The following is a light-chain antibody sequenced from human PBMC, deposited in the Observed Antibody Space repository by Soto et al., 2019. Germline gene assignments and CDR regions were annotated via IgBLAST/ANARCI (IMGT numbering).Light chain of an antibody. J-gene: IGKJ1*01. CDR1: QSVGSN. CDR3: QQYKDWPPWT. V-gene: IGKV3-15*01. CDR2: GAS. Sequence: ETVLTQSPATLSVSPGERATLSCRTSQSVGSNLAWYQQRPGQAPRLLISGASTRATGIPARFSGSGSGTDFTLTISSLKSEDLAIYYCQQYKDWPPWTFGQGTKVEIK.